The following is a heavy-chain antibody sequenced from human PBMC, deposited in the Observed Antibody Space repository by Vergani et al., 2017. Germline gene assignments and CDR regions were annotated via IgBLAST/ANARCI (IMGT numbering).Heavy chain of an antibody. J-gene: IGHJ3*02. CDR2: INHSGST. CDR1: GGSFSGYY. D-gene: IGHD2-21*02. V-gene: IGHV4-34*01. CDR3: ARVVYSSSSTIVVVTAILGAFDI. Sequence: QVQLQQWGAGLLKPSETLSLTCAVYGGSFSGYYWSWIRQPPGKGLEWIGEINHSGSTNYNPSLKIRVTISVDTSKNQCSLKLSSVTAADTAVYYCARVVYSSSSTIVVVTAILGAFDIWGQGTMVTVSS.